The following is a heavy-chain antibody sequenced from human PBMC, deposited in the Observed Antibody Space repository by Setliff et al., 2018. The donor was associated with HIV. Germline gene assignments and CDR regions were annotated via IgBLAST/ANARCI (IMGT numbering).Heavy chain of an antibody. D-gene: IGHD6-13*01. CDR1: GGSISSSNYC. J-gene: IGHJ5*02. CDR3: ARTSILYSSSWYVSKNWFDP. V-gene: IGHV4-39*07. Sequence: SETLSLTCTVSGGSISSSNYCWGWIRQPPGKGLEWIGSIYYSGSAYYNPSLKSRVTISVDTSKNQFSLKLTSVTAADTAVYYCARTSILYSSSWYVSKNWFDPWGQGTQVTV. CDR2: IYYSGSA.